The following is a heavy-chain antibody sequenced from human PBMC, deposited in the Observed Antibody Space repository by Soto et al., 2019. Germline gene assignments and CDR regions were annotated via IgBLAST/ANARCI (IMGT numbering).Heavy chain of an antibody. CDR2: IHSSGST. CDR1: GASMNSYH. V-gene: IGHV4-4*07. CDR3: ARDQGVAAAGITWFDP. Sequence: SETLCLTCTVSGASMNSYHWSWIRQPAGKGLEWIGHIHSSGSTNYNPSLKSRVTMSVDTSKNQFSLRLMSLTAADTAVYYCARDQGVAAAGITWFDPWGQGSLVTVSS. D-gene: IGHD6-25*01. J-gene: IGHJ5*02.